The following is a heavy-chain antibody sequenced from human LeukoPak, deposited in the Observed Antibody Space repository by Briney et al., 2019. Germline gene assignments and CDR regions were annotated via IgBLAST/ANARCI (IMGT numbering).Heavy chain of an antibody. J-gene: IGHJ1*01. Sequence: PSQTLSLTCTVSGDSVGSGPNYWSWIRQSPMKGLEWIGWVYGGGHAYHNPSLLGRATISLDKSKNQFSLTLTSVTAADTAVYYCAEATGEAAAARHWGPGTLVTVSS. CDR3: AEATGEAAAARH. D-gene: IGHD6-25*01. CDR2: VYGGGHA. CDR1: GDSVGSGPNY. V-gene: IGHV4-30-2*06.